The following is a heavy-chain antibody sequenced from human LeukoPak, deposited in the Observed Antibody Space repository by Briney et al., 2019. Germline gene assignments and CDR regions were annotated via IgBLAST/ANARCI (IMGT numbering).Heavy chain of an antibody. CDR2: ISAYNGNT. D-gene: IGHD2-21*02. CDR1: GYIFTNYG. CDR3: AREVQSDVVVTGYIGYYYYGMDV. J-gene: IGHJ6*02. Sequence: GASVKVSCKASGYIFTNYGISWVRQAPGQELEWMGWISAYNGNTNYAQKLQGRVTMTTDTSTSTAYMELRSLRSDDAAVYYCAREVQSDVVVTGYIGYYYYGMDVWGQGTTVTVSS. V-gene: IGHV1-18*04.